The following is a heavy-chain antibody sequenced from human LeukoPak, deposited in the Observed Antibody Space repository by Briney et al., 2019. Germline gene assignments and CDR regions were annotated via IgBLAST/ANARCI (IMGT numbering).Heavy chain of an antibody. CDR1: GYSLTKLS. CDR3: ATSGNCSGGSCGFNWYFDL. V-gene: IGHV1-24*01. Sequence: ASMKVSCKVSGYSLTKLSMHWVRQAPGKGLEWMGGFDPEDDDTIHAQKFQGRVTVTEDSSTDTAYMELSSLRSEDTAVYYCATSGNCSGGSCGFNWYFDLWGRGTLVTVSS. CDR2: FDPEDDDT. D-gene: IGHD2-15*01. J-gene: IGHJ2*01.